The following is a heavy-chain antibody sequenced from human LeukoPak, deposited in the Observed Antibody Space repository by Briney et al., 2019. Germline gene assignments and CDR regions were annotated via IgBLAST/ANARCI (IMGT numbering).Heavy chain of an antibody. CDR3: ARDYGDYDRYFQH. V-gene: IGHV3-64*04. Sequence: GGSLRLSCSASGFSFSSYAMHWVRQAPGEGLEYVSAISANGVSTYYANSVKGRFTISRDNSKNSLYLQMNSLRAEDTAVYYCARDYGDYDRYFQHWGQGTLVTVSS. D-gene: IGHD4-17*01. CDR2: ISANGVST. J-gene: IGHJ1*01. CDR1: GFSFSSYA.